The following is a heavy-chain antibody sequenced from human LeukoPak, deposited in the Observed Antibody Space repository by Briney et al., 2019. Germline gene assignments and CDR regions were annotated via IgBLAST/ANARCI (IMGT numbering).Heavy chain of an antibody. CDR3: ARGSGRRITMVRGVPTLDY. V-gene: IGHV4-34*01. D-gene: IGHD3-10*01. Sequence: GSLRLSCAASGFTFSSYWMSWIRQPPGKGLEWIGEINHSGSTNYNPSLKSRVTISVDTSKNQFSLKLSSVTAADTAVYYCARGSGRRITMVRGVPTLDYWGQGTLVTVSS. CDR1: GFTFSSYW. CDR2: INHSGST. J-gene: IGHJ4*02.